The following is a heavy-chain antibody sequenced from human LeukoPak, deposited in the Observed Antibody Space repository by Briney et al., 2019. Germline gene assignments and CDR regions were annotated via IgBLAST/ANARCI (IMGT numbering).Heavy chain of an antibody. V-gene: IGHV4-59*01. Sequence: PSETLSLTCNVSGVSISGYYWNWIRQPPGKGLEWIGYIYYSGSTNFNPSLKSRVSMSLDTSKNQFSLKLSSVTAADTAVYYCARDYSYGAFDDWGQGTLVTVSS. CDR1: GVSISGYY. CDR2: IYYSGST. CDR3: ARDYSYGAFDD. J-gene: IGHJ4*02. D-gene: IGHD3-16*02.